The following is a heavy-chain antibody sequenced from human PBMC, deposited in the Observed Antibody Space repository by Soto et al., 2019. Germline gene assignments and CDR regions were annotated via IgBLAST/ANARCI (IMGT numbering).Heavy chain of an antibody. CDR3: ARALSPGYCSGGSCYHLWFDP. CDR2: TYYRSKWYN. J-gene: IGHJ5*02. Sequence: SQTLSLTCALSGDSVSSNSAAWNWIRQSPSRGLEWLGRTYYRSKWYNDYAVSVKSRITINPDTSKNQFSLQLNSVTPEDTAVYYCARALSPGYCSGGSCYHLWFDPWGQGTLVTVSS. V-gene: IGHV6-1*01. D-gene: IGHD2-15*01. CDR1: GDSVSSNSAA.